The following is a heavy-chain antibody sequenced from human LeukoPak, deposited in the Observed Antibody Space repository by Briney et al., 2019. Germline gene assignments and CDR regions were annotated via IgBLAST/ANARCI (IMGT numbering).Heavy chain of an antibody. CDR2: VYYSGST. D-gene: IGHD2-2*01. CDR3: ARGGVVLPTAATFDY. CDR1: GGSINNYY. V-gene: IGHV4-59*01. Sequence: SETLSLTCTVSGGSINNYYWSWLRQPLGKGLEWIGYVYYSGSTNYNPSLQSRVTILVDTSKNQFSLKMSSVTAADTAVYYCARGGVVLPTAATFDYWGRGTLVTVSS. J-gene: IGHJ4*02.